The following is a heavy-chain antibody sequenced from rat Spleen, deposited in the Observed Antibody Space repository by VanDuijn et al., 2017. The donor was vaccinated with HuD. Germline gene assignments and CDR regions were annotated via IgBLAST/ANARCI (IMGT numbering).Heavy chain of an antibody. D-gene: IGHD1-11*01. V-gene: IGHV5-20*01. J-gene: IGHJ1*01. CDR2: VSYDGGNT. Sequence: EVQLVESGGGLVQPGRSLKLSCAASGFTFSNYDMAWVRQAPTKGLEWVAAVSYDGGNTYYRDSVKGRFTISRDNAKSTLYLQMDSLRSEDTATYYCATDQGYGGYSAYWYFDFWGPGTMVTVSS. CDR1: GFTFSNYD. CDR3: ATDQGYGGYSAYWYFDF.